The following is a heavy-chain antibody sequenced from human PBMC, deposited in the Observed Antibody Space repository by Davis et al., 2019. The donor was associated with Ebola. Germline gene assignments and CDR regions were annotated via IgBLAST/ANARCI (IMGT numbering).Heavy chain of an antibody. J-gene: IGHJ4*02. V-gene: IGHV4-39*01. CDR3: ATLIAAVDY. Sequence: SETLSLTCTVSGGSITSSSYYWGWIRQPPGKGLAWIGSIYYSGSTYYNPSLKSRVTISVDTSKNQFSLKLSSVTAADTAVYYCATLIAAVDYWGQGTLVTVSS. CDR2: IYYSGST. D-gene: IGHD6-6*01. CDR1: GGSITSSSYY.